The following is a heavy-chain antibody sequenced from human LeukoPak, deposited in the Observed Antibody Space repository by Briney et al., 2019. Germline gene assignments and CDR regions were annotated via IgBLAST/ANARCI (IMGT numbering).Heavy chain of an antibody. Sequence: GGSLRLSCAASGFTVSSNYMSWVRQAPGKGLEWFSVIYSGGSTYYADSVKGRFTISRDNTKNSLYLQMSSLRAEDTAVYYCASVLWFGGIFFDYWGQGTLVTVSS. J-gene: IGHJ4*02. CDR1: GFTVSSNY. D-gene: IGHD3-10*01. CDR2: IYSGGST. V-gene: IGHV3-53*01. CDR3: ASVLWFGGIFFDY.